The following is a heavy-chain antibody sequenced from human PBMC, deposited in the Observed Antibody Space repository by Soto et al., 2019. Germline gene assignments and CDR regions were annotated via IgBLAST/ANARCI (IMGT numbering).Heavy chain of an antibody. CDR2: IYYSGST. Sequence: QVQLQESGPGLVKPSQTLSLTCTVSGGSISSGDYYWSWIRQPPGKGLEWIGYIYYSGSTYYNPSLESRVTMSVDTSKIQFSLKLSSVTAADTAVYYCARGIQQDYDFWSGKVDWFDPWGQGTLVTVSS. CDR3: ARGIQQDYDFWSGKVDWFDP. D-gene: IGHD3-3*01. CDR1: GGSISSGDYY. J-gene: IGHJ5*02. V-gene: IGHV4-30-4*01.